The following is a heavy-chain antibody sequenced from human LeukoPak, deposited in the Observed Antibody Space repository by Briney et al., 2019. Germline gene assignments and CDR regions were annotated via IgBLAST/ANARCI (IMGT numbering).Heavy chain of an antibody. CDR3: AKDSGSTSWDAFDI. J-gene: IGHJ3*02. CDR1: GFTFDDYA. D-gene: IGHD2-2*01. Sequence: PGRSLSLSCAASGFTFDDYAMHWVRQPPRKGRVWGFGISWNSGSTGYTDSVKGRFTIPRDHAKNSLYLQMNSLRAEDTAMYYCAKDSGSTSWDAFDIWGQGTMVTVSS. V-gene: IGHV3-9*01. CDR2: ISWNSGST.